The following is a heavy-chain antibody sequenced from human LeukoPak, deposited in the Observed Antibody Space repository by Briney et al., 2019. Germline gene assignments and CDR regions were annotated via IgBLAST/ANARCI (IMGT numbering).Heavy chain of an antibody. CDR3: ARDQDPLLSYGRVFDY. D-gene: IGHD5-18*01. CDR1: GFTFSSYE. CDR2: ISSSGSTI. Sequence: PGGSLRLSCAASGFTFSSYEMNWVRQAPGKGLEWVSYISSSGSTIYYADSVKGRFTISRDNAKNSLYLQMNSLRAEDTAVYYCARDQDPLLSYGRVFDYWGQGTLVTVSS. J-gene: IGHJ4*02. V-gene: IGHV3-48*03.